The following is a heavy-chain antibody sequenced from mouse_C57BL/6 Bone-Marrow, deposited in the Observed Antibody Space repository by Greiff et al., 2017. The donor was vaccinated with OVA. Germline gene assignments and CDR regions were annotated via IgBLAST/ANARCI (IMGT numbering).Heavy chain of an antibody. V-gene: IGHV14-1*01. D-gene: IGHD1-1*01. CDR3: IRDYYGSSWYFDV. CDR2: IDPEDGDT. Sequence: DVKLQESGAELVRPGASVKLSCTASGFNIKDYYMHWVKQRPEQGLEWIGRIDPEDGDTEYAPKFQGKATMTADTSSNTAYLQLSSLTSEDTAVYYCIRDYYGSSWYFDVWGTGTTVTVSS. CDR1: GFNIKDYY. J-gene: IGHJ1*03.